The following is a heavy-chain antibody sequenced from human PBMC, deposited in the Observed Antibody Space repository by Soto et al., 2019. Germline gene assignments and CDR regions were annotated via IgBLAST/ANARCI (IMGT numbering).Heavy chain of an antibody. J-gene: IGHJ5*02. CDR2: IYYSGST. CDR3: ARVGSSGYSSSVGFDP. CDR1: GGSISSYY. V-gene: IGHV4-59*01. Sequence: PSETLSLTCTVSGGSISSYYWSWIRQPPGKGLEWIGYIYYSGSTNYNPSLKSRVTISVDTSKNQFSLKLSSVTAADTAVYYCARVGSSGYSSSVGFDPWGQGTLVTV. D-gene: IGHD6-13*01.